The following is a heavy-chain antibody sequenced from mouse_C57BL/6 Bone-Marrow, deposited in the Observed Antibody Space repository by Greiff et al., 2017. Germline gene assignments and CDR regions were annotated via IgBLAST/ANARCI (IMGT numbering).Heavy chain of an antibody. CDR2: INPNNGGT. CDR1: GYTFTDYN. Sequence: EVKLQQSGPELVKPGASVKIPCKASGYTFTDYNMDWVKQSHGKSLEWIGDINPNNGGTIYNQKFKGKATLTVDKSSSTAYMELRSLTSEDTAVYYCARGDYGSSYSAWFAYWGQGTLVTVSA. CDR3: ARGDYGSSYSAWFAY. J-gene: IGHJ3*01. V-gene: IGHV1-18*01. D-gene: IGHD1-1*01.